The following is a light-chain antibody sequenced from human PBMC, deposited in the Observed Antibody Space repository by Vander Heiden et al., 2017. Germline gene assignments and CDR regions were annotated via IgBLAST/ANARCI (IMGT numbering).Light chain of an antibody. CDR3: TSYTSRTTWV. CDR2: DVS. V-gene: IGLV2-14*03. Sequence: QSALTQPASVSGSPGPSITISCTGTSSDVGGYNYVSWYQQHPGKAPKVMIYDVSNRPSGVSNRFSGSKSGNTASLTISGLQAEDEADYYCTSYTSRTTWVFGGGTKLTVL. J-gene: IGLJ2*01. CDR1: SSDVGGYNY.